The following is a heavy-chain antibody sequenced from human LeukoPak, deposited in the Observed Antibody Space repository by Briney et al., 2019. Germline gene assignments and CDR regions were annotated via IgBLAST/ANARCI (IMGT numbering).Heavy chain of an antibody. CDR3: ARTGGSIPPGIYYMDV. Sequence: ASVKVSCKASGYTFTGYYMHWVRQAPGQGLEWMGWINPNNGGTNYAQKFQGRVTMTRDTSISTAYMELSRLRSGDTAVYYCARTGGSIPPGIYYMDVWDKGTTVTVSS. CDR2: INPNNGGT. CDR1: GYTFTGYY. V-gene: IGHV1-2*02. D-gene: IGHD2-15*01. J-gene: IGHJ6*03.